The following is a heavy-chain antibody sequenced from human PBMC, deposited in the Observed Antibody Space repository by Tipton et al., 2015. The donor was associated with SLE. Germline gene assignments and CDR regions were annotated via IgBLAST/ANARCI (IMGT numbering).Heavy chain of an antibody. D-gene: IGHD2/OR15-2a*01. CDR3: ARLRLSAFDI. CDR2: IYTSGST. V-gene: IGHV4-4*08. J-gene: IGHJ3*02. Sequence: LTCTVSGGSISSYYWSWIRQPPGKGLEWIGYIYTSGSTNYNPSLKSRVTISVDTSKNQFSLKLSSVTAADTAVYYCARLRLSAFDIWGQGTMVTVSS. CDR1: GGSISSYY.